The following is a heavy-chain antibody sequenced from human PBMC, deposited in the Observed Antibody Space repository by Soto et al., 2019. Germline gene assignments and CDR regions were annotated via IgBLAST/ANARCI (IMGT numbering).Heavy chain of an antibody. CDR3: AKAQLELRYYYYGMDV. CDR1: GFTFSSYG. D-gene: IGHD1-7*01. J-gene: IGHJ6*02. V-gene: IGHV3-30*18. CDR2: ISYDGSNK. Sequence: GGSLRLSCAASGFTFSSYGMHWVRQAPGKGLEWVAVISYDGSNKYYADSVKGRFTISRDNSKNTLYLQMNSLRAEDTAVYYCAKAQLELRYYYYGMDVWGQGTTVTVSS.